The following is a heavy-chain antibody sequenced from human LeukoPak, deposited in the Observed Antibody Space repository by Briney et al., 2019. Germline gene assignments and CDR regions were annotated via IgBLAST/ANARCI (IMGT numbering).Heavy chain of an antibody. CDR3: ARGDFWSGYSGYYFDY. CDR1: GYTFTSYD. J-gene: IGHJ4*02. Sequence: GASVKVSCKASGYTFTSYDISWVRQAPGQGLEWMGWISPYNGNTNCPQKLQGRVTMTTDTSTSTAYMELRSLRSDDTAVYYCARGDFWSGYSGYYFDYWGQGTLVTVSS. V-gene: IGHV1-18*01. D-gene: IGHD3-3*01. CDR2: ISPYNGNT.